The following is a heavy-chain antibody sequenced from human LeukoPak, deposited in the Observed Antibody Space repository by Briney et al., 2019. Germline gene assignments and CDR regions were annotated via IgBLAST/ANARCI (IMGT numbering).Heavy chain of an antibody. D-gene: IGHD2-15*01. J-gene: IGHJ5*02. V-gene: IGHV4-30-2*01. CDR2: IYHSGST. CDR3: AREEAIVTFGIGRSAHNWFDP. Sequence: PSETLSLTCTVSGGSISSGGYYWSWIRQPPGKGLEWIGYIYHSGSTYYNPSLKSRVTISVDRSKNQFSLKLSSVTAADTAIYYCAREEAIVTFGIGRSAHNWFDPWGQGTLVTVSS. CDR1: GGSISSGGYY.